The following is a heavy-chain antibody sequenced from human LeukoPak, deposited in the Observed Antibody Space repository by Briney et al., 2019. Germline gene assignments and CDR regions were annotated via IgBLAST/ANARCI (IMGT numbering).Heavy chain of an antibody. V-gene: IGHV1-18*01. CDR1: GYTFTSYG. Sequence: ASVKVSCKASGYTFTSYGISWVRQAPGQGLEWMGWISAYNGNTNYAQKLQGRVTMTTDTSTSTAYMELRSLRSDDTAVYYCARVVPAAQGDYYYYMDVWGKGTTVTISS. CDR2: ISAYNGNT. J-gene: IGHJ6*03. D-gene: IGHD2-2*01. CDR3: ARVVPAAQGDYYYYMDV.